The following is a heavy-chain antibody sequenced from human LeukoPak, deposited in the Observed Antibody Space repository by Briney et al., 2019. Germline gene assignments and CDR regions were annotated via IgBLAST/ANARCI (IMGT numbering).Heavy chain of an antibody. CDR2: IKEVGSAK. V-gene: IGHV3-7*01. J-gene: IGHJ4*02. D-gene: IGHD3-22*01. Sequence: GGPLRLSCVASGFAFSSDWMTWVRQAPGKGLEWLANIKEVGSAKYYVDSVKGRFIISRDNAKNSLYLQMNSLRVEDAAVYFCARDHNDGYNFYWGRGAVVTVSS. CDR1: GFAFSSDW. CDR3: ARDHNDGYNFY.